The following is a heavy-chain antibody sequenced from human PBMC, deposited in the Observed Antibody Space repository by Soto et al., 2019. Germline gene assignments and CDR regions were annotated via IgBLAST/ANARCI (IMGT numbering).Heavy chain of an antibody. CDR2: ISGSGGST. CDR3: AKYIASDYEEHFDY. CDR1: GFTFSSYA. D-gene: IGHD5-12*01. J-gene: IGHJ4*02. V-gene: IGHV3-23*01. Sequence: GGSLRLSCAASGFTFSSYAMSWVRQAPGKGLEWVSAISGSGGSTYYADSVKGRFTISRDNSKNTLYLQMNSLRAEDTAVYYSAKYIASDYEEHFDYWGQGTLVTVSS.